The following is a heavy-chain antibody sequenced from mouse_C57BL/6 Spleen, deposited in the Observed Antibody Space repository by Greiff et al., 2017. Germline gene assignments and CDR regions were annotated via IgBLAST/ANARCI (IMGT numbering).Heavy chain of an antibody. J-gene: IGHJ3*01. D-gene: IGHD2-5*01. CDR1: WFSLRPSGMG. V-gene: IGHV8-12*01. Sequence: TLTVSVPWILPSSQTLSLPCSFSWFSLRPSGMGVSCIRQPSSKVLAWLAHIYCDDDKRYNPSLKSRLTISQDTSRNQVFLKITSVDTADTATYYCARREDYSNSFAYWGQGTLVTVAA. CDR2: IYCDDDK. CDR3: ARREDYSNSFAY.